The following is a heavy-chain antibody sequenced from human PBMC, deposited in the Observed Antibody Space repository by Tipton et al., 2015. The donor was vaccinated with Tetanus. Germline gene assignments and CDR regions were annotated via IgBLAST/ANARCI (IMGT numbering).Heavy chain of an antibody. D-gene: IGHD3-22*01. V-gene: IGHV3-15*01. Sequence: GSLRLSCAASGLTFINAWMSWVRQAPGKGLECVGRIKSKRDGGTADYAAPVKGRFTISRDGSKNTLYLQMNSLKIEDTAVYYCSTRPPPYFDHAIALDVWGQGALVTVSS. J-gene: IGHJ4*02. CDR2: IKSKRDGGTA. CDR3: STRPPPYFDHAIALDV. CDR1: GLTFINAW.